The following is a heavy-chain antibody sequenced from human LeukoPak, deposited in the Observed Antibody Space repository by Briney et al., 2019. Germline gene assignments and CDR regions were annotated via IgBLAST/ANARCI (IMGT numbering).Heavy chain of an antibody. D-gene: IGHD3-10*01. Sequence: GGSLRLSCVASGFTFSTYTMAWVRQAPGGGLEWVSGISGDGDYTYYADSVKGRFVISRDNSKSTLYLQMNSLRADDTAIHYCVKDFGRNLGGPGYWGRGTLVTVSS. J-gene: IGHJ4*02. CDR3: VKDFGRNLGGPGY. CDR2: ISGDGDYT. V-gene: IGHV3-23*01. CDR1: GFTFSTYT.